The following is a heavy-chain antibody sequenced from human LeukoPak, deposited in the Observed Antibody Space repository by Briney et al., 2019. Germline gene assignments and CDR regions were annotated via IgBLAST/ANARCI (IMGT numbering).Heavy chain of an antibody. Sequence: SETVSLTCTVSGGSISSGGYYWSWIRQHPGKGLEWIGYIYYSGSTYYNPSLKSRVTISVDTSKNQFSLKLSSVTAADTAVYYCARDLGPNNWFDPWGQGTLVTVSS. J-gene: IGHJ5*02. CDR3: ARDLGPNNWFDP. CDR2: IYYSGST. CDR1: GGSISSGGYY. V-gene: IGHV4-31*03.